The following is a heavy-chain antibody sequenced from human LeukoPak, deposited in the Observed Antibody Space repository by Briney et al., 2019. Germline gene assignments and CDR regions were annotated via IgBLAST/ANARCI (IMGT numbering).Heavy chain of an antibody. CDR3: ARPKVGATRGFDY. J-gene: IGHJ4*02. CDR1: GVSLSSSSYY. D-gene: IGHD1-26*01. Sequence: SETLSLTCTVSGVSLSSSSYYWGWIRPPPGKGLEWSGSIYYSGTTYYNPSLNSRVSISVDTPKIQFSLTLTALTAADTAVYYCARPKVGATRGFDYWGQGTMVTVSS. CDR2: IYYSGTT. V-gene: IGHV4-39*01.